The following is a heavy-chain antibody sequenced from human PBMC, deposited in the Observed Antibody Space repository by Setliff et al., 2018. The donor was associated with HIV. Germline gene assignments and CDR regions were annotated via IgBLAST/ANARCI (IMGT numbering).Heavy chain of an antibody. J-gene: IGHJ4*02. CDR3: TSFIWALGYFDY. CDR1: GYSLTELS. CDR2: FDPMKGKM. D-gene: IGHD7-27*01. V-gene: IGHV1-24*01. Sequence: VPCKVSGYSLTELSMHWVRQVPGKGFEWMGGFDPMKGKMVYAQAFRGRVTLTEVKSTETVYMELRRLGSDDTAVYYCTSFIWALGYFDYWGQGALVTVSS.